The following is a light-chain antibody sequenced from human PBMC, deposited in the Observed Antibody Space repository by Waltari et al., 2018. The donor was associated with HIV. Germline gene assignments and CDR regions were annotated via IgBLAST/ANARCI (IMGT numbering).Light chain of an antibody. CDR3: QSYDSRLSGSV. CDR1: SSNIGTGSA. CDR2: ANT. Sequence: QSALTQPPSVSGAPGQRVTISCTGTSSNIGTGSAVDWYQQLPGTAPKLLIYANTNRPSGVPDRFSGSKSGTSASLAITGLQAEDEADYYCQSYDSRLSGSVFGGGTKLTVL. V-gene: IGLV1-40*01. J-gene: IGLJ3*02.